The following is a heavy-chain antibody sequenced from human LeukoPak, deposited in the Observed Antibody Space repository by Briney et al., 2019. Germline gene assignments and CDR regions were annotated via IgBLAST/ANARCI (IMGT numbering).Heavy chain of an antibody. CDR2: ISSSGSTI. CDR1: GFTVSSYN. V-gene: IGHV3-48*04. D-gene: IGHD3-10*02. CDR3: ASVPDY. J-gene: IGHJ4*02. Sequence: GGSLRLSCVVSGFTVSSYNFNWVRQAPGKGLEWVSYISSSGSTIYYADSVKGRFTISRDNAKNSLYLQMNSLRAEDTAVYYCASVPDYWGQGTLVTVSS.